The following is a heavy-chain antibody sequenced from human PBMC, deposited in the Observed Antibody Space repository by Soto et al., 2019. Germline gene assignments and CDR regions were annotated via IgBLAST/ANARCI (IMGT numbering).Heavy chain of an antibody. V-gene: IGHV3-23*01. CDR1: GFTFSSYG. Sequence: GGSLRLSCAASGFTFSSYGMHWVRQAPGKGLEWVSTISGSGDSTYYADSVKGRFTISRDNSKNTLYLQVNSLRAEDTAVYYCATPPYWFNSGWYVGFDYWGQGTLVTVSS. CDR2: ISGSGDST. CDR3: ATPPYWFNSGWYVGFDY. D-gene: IGHD6-19*01. J-gene: IGHJ4*02.